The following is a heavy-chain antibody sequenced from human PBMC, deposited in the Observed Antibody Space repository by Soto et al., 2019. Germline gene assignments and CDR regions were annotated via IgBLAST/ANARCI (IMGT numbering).Heavy chain of an antibody. V-gene: IGHV4-31*03. CDR2: IYYSGST. J-gene: IGHJ5*02. CDR1: GGSISSGGYY. D-gene: IGHD3-10*01. Sequence: SETLSLTCPVSGGSISSGGYYWSWIRQHPGKGLEWIGYIYYSGSTYYSPSLKSRVTISVDTSKNQFSLKLSSVTAADTAVYYCARVGVSVTMVRGVIDWFDPWGQGTLVTVSS. CDR3: ARVGVSVTMVRGVIDWFDP.